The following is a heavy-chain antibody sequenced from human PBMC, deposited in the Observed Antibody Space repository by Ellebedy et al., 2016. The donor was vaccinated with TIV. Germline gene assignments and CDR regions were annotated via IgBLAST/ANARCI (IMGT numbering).Heavy chain of an antibody. CDR3: AKGRGYCSGGSCYPNFDY. CDR2: ISGSGGST. CDR1: GFTFSSYA. Sequence: PGGSLRLSCAASGFTFSSYAMSWVRQAPGKGLEWVSAISGSGGSTYYADSVKGRFTISRDNSKNTLYLQMNSLRAEDTAVYYCAKGRGYCSGGSCYPNFDYWGQGTLVTVSS. V-gene: IGHV3-23*01. D-gene: IGHD2-15*01. J-gene: IGHJ4*02.